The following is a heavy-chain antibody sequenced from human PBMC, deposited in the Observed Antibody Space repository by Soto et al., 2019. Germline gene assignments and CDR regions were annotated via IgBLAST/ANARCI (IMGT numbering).Heavy chain of an antibody. CDR1: GGTVCNYS. Sequence: QVQLVQSGAEVKKPGSSVKFSCMASGGTVCNYSISWVRQAPGQGLEWMGGIVPAFGTPNYAENLQGRITITADDSTTTVYMVMSSLRSEDKAVYYCARGATIFGVAAYSYYEMEVWGQGTTVTVSS. J-gene: IGHJ6*02. CDR3: ARGATIFGVAAYSYYEMEV. CDR2: IVPAFGTP. V-gene: IGHV1-69*01. D-gene: IGHD3-3*01.